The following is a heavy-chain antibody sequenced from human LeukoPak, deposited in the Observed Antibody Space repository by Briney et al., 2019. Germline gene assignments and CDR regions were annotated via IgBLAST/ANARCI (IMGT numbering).Heavy chain of an antibody. V-gene: IGHV4-59*01. CDR3: ARGYCSSGSCYPHAFDI. CDR2: IYYSGST. CDR1: GGSISSYY. D-gene: IGHD2-15*01. J-gene: IGHJ3*02. Sequence: SETLSLTCTVTGGSISSYYWSWIRQPPGKGLEWIGYIYYSGSTNYNPSLKSRVTISVDTSKNQFSLKLSSVTAADTAVYYCARGYCSSGSCYPHAFDIWGQGTMVTVSS.